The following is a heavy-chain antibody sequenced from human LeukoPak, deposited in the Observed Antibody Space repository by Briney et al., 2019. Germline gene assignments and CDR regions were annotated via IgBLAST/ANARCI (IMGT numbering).Heavy chain of an antibody. CDR1: GYTFTSYA. V-gene: IGHV7-4-1*02. CDR3: ARVGHSSGPWDYYYYMDV. Sequence: ASVKVSCKASGYTFTSYAMNWVRQAPGQGLEWMGWINTNTGNPTYAQGFTGRFVFSLDTSVSTAYLQISSLKAEDTAVYYCARVGHSSGPWDYYYYMDVWGKGTTVTVSS. D-gene: IGHD6-25*01. J-gene: IGHJ6*03. CDR2: INTNTGNP.